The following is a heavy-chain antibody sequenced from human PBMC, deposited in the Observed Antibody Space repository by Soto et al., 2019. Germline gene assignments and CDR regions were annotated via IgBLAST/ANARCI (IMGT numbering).Heavy chain of an antibody. D-gene: IGHD1-26*01. V-gene: IGHV1-69*01. CDR3: ALGYRENCFYAMNV. J-gene: IGHJ6*02. CDR2: IIPMFGIG. CDR1: GGSFSKYG. Sequence: QVQLVQSGAEVKMPGSSVRVSCKASGGSFSKYGISWVRQAPGQGLEWMGGIIPMFGIGNYAEKFLGRVTITADESTSTSHIELSSLRSEDTDVYFSALGYRENCFYAMNVWGQGTTVTVSS.